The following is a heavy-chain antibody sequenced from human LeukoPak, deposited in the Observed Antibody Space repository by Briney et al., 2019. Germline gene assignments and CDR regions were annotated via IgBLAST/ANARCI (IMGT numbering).Heavy chain of an antibody. CDR2: INHSGST. CDR3: ARGATVTPLDH. J-gene: IGHJ4*02. V-gene: IGHV4-34*01. Sequence: SETLSLTCAVYGGSFSGYYWSWIRQPPGKGLEWIGEINHSGSTNYNPPLKSRVTISVDTSKNQFSLKLSSVTAADTAVYYCARGATVTPLDHWGQGTLVTVSS. CDR1: GGSFSGYY. D-gene: IGHD4-17*01.